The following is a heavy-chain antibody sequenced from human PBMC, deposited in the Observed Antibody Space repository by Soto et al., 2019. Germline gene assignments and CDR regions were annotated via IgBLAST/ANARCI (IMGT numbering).Heavy chain of an antibody. Sequence: QVQLQESGPGLVKPSQTLSLTCTVSGGSINSGGYCWSWIRQHPGKGLDWIGCISYGGSTSYNPSLKSRVTLSVATSKNQFSLKLSSVTAADTAVYCCSRGILVWGQGTLITVSS. D-gene: IGHD5-18*01. CDR2: ISYGGST. J-gene: IGHJ4*02. V-gene: IGHV4-31*03. CDR3: SRGILV. CDR1: GGSINSGGYC.